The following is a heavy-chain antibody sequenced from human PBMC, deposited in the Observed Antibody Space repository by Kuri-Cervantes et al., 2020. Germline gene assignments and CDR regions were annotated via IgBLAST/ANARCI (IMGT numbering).Heavy chain of an antibody. V-gene: IGHV3-73*01. CDR2: IRSKANSYAT. CDR1: GFTFSGSA. CDR3: ARDLGYYDSSGPLASGMDV. Sequence: ETLSLTCAASGFTFSGSAMHWVRQASGKGLEWVGRIRSKANSYATAYAASVKGRFTISRDDSKNTAYLQMNSLRAEDTAVYYCARDLGYYDSSGPLASGMDVWGQGTTVTVSS. D-gene: IGHD3-22*01. J-gene: IGHJ6*02.